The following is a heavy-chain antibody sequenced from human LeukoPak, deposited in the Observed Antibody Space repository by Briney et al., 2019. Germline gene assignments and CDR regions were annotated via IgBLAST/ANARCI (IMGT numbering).Heavy chain of an antibody. CDR1: GFTLSSYA. J-gene: IGHJ4*02. D-gene: IGHD2-8*02. CDR3: AVTPGYCTGENYYCPLAY. V-gene: IGHV3-23*01. Sequence: PGGSLRLSCAASGFTLSSYAMSWVRQAPRKGLEWVSVIIGSGTTTRYAESVKGRFTISRDNSKNTVFLQMNSLRAEDKAVYYCAVTPGYCTGENYYCPLAYWGQGTLVTVSS. CDR2: IIGSGTTT.